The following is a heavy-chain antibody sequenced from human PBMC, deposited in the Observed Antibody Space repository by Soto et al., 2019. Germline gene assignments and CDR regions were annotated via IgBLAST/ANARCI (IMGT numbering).Heavy chain of an antibody. V-gene: IGHV3-23*01. CDR2: LFGSGGAT. CDR3: AKASGYNHYYGMDV. Sequence: EVQLLESGGGLVQPGGSLRLYCAASGFTFSNYAMNWVRQAPGKGLEWVSGLFGSGGATYYADSVQGRFAISRDNSKNTLYLQMNSLRAGDTAVYYCAKASGYNHYYGMDVWGQGTTVTVSS. J-gene: IGHJ6*02. CDR1: GFTFSNYA.